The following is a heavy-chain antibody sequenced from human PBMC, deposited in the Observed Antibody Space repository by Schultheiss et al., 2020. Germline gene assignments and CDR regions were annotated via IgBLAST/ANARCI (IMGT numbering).Heavy chain of an antibody. CDR3: ANGDPNSSGWTFDY. CDR2: ISYDGSNK. J-gene: IGHJ4*02. V-gene: IGHV3-30*18. CDR1: GFTFSSYG. D-gene: IGHD6-19*01. Sequence: GESLKISCAASGFTFSSYGMHWVRQAPGKGLEWVAVISYDGSNKYYADSVKGRFTISRDNSKNTLYLQMNSLRAEDTAVYYCANGDPNSSGWTFDYWGQGTLVTVAS.